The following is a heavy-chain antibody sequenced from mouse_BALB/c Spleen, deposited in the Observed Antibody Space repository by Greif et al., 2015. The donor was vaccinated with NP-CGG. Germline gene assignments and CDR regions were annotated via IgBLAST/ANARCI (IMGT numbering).Heavy chain of an antibody. CDR2: ISSGGGST. D-gene: IGHD2-3*01. Sequence: EVQGVESGGGLVKPGGSLKLSCAASRFAFSSYDMSWVRQTPEKRLEWVAYISSGGGSTYYPDTVKGRFTISRDNAKNTLYLQMSSLKSEDTAMYYCARYDGYYYYAMDYWGQGTSVTVSS. V-gene: IGHV5-12-1*01. CDR3: ARYDGYYYYAMDY. J-gene: IGHJ4*01. CDR1: RFAFSSYD.